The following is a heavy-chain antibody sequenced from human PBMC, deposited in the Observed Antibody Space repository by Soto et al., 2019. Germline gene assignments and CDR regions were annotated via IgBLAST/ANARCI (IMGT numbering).Heavy chain of an antibody. V-gene: IGHV4-59*01. D-gene: IGHD6-19*01. Sequence: SETLSLTCTVSGGSISSYYWSWIRQPPGKGLEWIGYIYYSGSTNYNPSLKSRVTISVDTSKNQFSLKLSSVTAADTAVYYCARAKQWLVYYWFDPWGQGTLVTVSS. CDR2: IYYSGST. CDR1: GGSISSYY. CDR3: ARAKQWLVYYWFDP. J-gene: IGHJ5*02.